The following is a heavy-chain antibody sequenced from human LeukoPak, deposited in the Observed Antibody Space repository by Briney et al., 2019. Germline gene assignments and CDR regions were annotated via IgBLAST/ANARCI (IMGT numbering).Heavy chain of an antibody. CDR2: IYSGENK. Sequence: PGGSLRLSCAASGFSVSNNYMSWVRQAPGKGLEWVSMIYSGENKYYLDSVKGRFTISRDNSKNKLYLQMYSLRAEDTALYYCARDSGYSGYALDVWGQGNLVTVSS. D-gene: IGHD5-12*01. CDR3: ARDSGYSGYALDV. CDR1: GFSVSNNY. V-gene: IGHV3-66*01. J-gene: IGHJ4*02.